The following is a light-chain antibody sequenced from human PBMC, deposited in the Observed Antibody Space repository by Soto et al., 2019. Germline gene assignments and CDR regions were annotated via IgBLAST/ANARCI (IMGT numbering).Light chain of an antibody. CDR3: AAWDDGLSAYV. CDR2: SNN. V-gene: IGLV1-47*01. Sequence: QSVLTQPPSASGTPGQRVIISCSGSSSNIGSNNVYWHQQLTGTAPKLLIYSNNQRPSGIPDRFSGSKSGTSASLSISGLRSEDEADYYCAAWDDGLSAYVFGTGTKLTVL. J-gene: IGLJ1*01. CDR1: SSNIGSNN.